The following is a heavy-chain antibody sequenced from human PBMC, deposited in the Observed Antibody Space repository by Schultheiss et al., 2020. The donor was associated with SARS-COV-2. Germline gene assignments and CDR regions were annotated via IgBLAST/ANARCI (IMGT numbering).Heavy chain of an antibody. V-gene: IGHV3-43*01. D-gene: IGHD6-19*01. Sequence: GGSLRLSCAASGFTFDDYTMHWVRQAPGKGLEWVSLISWDGGSTYYADSVKGRFTISRDNSKNTLYLQMNSLRGEDTAVYYCLRAAVAGSYYYGMQVWGQGTTVTVSS. CDR1: GFTFDDYT. J-gene: IGHJ6*02. CDR3: LRAAVAGSYYYGMQV. CDR2: ISWDGGST.